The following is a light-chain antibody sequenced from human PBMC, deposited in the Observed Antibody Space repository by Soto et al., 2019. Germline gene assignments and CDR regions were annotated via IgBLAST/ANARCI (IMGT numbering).Light chain of an antibody. CDR3: QRYKCAPPLFT. Sequence: DIQMTQSPSSLSASVGDRVTITCRASQDISNSLAWYQQKPGKVPKLVIYAASTLQSGVPSRFSGSGSGTDFTLTISSLQPEDVATYYCQRYKCAPPLFTFGPGTKVEIK. CDR1: QDISNS. V-gene: IGKV1-27*01. J-gene: IGKJ3*01. CDR2: AAS.